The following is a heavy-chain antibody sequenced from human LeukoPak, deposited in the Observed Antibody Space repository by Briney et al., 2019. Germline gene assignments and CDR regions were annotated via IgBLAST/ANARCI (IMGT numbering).Heavy chain of an antibody. D-gene: IGHD3-9*01. V-gene: IGHV4-59*01. CDR3: VRDSRNYGIY. CDR2: IYYEGGT. CDR1: DGSMSSYY. J-gene: IGHJ4*02. Sequence: SETLSLTCTVSDGSMSSYYWSWIRQPPGKGLEWIGYIYYEGGTSYNASLKSRVTISIDTSKTQFSLKLDSVTAADTAMYYCVRDSRNYGIYWGQGTLVTVSS.